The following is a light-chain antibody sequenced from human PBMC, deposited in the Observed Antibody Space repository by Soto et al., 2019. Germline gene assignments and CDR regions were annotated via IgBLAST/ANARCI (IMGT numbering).Light chain of an antibody. V-gene: IGLV1-44*01. J-gene: IGLJ1*01. Sequence: QSVLTQPPSASVSPGQRVTISCSGSRSNIGTNTVNWYQHLPGTAPKLLIFSNDQRPSGVPDRFSGSKSGTSASLAISGLQSEDEADYFCTSYTSSSTLDVFGTGTKLTVL. CDR1: RSNIGTNT. CDR2: SND. CDR3: TSYTSSSTLDV.